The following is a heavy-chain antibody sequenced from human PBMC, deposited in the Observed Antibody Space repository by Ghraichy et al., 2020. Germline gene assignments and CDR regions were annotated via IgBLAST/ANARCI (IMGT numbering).Heavy chain of an antibody. CDR3: ARSADYGDYRKWFDP. D-gene: IGHD4-17*01. V-gene: IGHV4-31*03. J-gene: IGHJ5*02. Sequence: SETLSLTCTVSGVSINSGISYWSWIRQHPGRGLEWIGYIYYNGEIYYSPSLKSRVTISRDTSKNQFTLKMTSVTAADTAMYYCARSADYGDYRKWFDPWGQGTLVTVSS. CDR2: IYYNGEI. CDR1: GVSINSGISY.